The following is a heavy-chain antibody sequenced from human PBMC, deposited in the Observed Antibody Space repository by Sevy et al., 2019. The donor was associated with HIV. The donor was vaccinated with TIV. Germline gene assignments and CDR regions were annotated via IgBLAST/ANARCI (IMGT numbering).Heavy chain of an antibody. CDR1: GFTFSNYW. CDR3: ARERVPIDRGSVRDWFDP. CDR2: IKHDGREQ. Sequence: GGSLRLSCAGSGFTFSNYWMSWVRQAPGKGLEWVANIKHDGREQYYLDSVKGRFTISRDNAKNALYLQMRSLRAEDTAVYYCARERVPIDRGSVRDWFDPWGQGTLVTVSS. J-gene: IGHJ5*02. D-gene: IGHD3-10*01. V-gene: IGHV3-7*01.